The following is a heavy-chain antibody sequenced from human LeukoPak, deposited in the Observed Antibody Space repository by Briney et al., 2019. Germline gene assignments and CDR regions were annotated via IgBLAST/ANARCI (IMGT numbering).Heavy chain of an antibody. V-gene: IGHV3-53*05. CDR1: GFTVRSNY. D-gene: IGHD3-16*02. J-gene: IGHJ4*02. CDR3: AKCPVTFGGVIVITSGYFDY. Sequence: GGSLRLSCAASGFTVRSNYMTWVRQAPGKGLEWVSVMYSGDSTYYDDSVKGRFTISRDNSKNTLDLQMNSLRAEDTALYYCAKCPVTFGGVIVITSGYFDYWGQGTLVTVSS. CDR2: MYSGDST.